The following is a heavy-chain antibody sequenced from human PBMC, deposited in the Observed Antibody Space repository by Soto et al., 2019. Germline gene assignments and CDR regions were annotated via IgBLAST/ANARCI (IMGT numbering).Heavy chain of an antibody. V-gene: IGHV3-11*06. CDR2: SSNSGTFS. Sequence: GGSLRLSCAGSGFTFSDYYISWIRQAPGKGLEWISYSSNSGTFSRYADSVKGRFSISRDNTKNLLYLQMNSLRAEDTAVYYCARSGDNYNRLDYWGQGTPVTFSS. D-gene: IGHD1-1*01. CDR1: GFTFSDYY. J-gene: IGHJ4*02. CDR3: ARSGDNYNRLDY.